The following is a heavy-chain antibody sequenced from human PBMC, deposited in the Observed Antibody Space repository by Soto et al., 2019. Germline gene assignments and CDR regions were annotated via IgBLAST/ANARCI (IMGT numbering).Heavy chain of an antibody. Sequence: GGSLRLSCAASGFTFSSYDMHWVRQAPGKGLEWVAGVWFDGSNKYYRDSVKGRFTISRDNSKNTLSLQMNSPRAEDTALYYCARSIAARLPAFGIWGQGTMVTVSS. V-gene: IGHV3-33*01. CDR1: GFTFSSYD. D-gene: IGHD6-6*01. CDR3: ARSIAARLPAFGI. CDR2: VWFDGSNK. J-gene: IGHJ3*02.